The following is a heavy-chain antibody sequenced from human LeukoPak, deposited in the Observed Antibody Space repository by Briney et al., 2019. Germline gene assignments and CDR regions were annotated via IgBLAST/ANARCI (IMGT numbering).Heavy chain of an antibody. CDR2: MYYSGST. J-gene: IGHJ4*02. D-gene: IGHD3-10*01. CDR3: ARVTSHYYLSGSYYTFDY. CDR1: GGSFSGYY. Sequence: PSETLSLTCAVYGGSFSGYYWSWIRQPPGKGLEWIGSMYYSGSTYYNPSIKSRVTISLDTSENQFSLKLTSVTAADTAVYYCARVTSHYYLSGSYYTFDYWGQGTLVTVSS. V-gene: IGHV4-34*01.